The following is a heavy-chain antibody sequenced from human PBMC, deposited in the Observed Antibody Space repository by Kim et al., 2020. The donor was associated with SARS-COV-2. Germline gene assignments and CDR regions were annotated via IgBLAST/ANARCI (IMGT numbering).Heavy chain of an antibody. D-gene: IGHD2-8*02. CDR3: ARGDCTGGVCYTSYYFDY. J-gene: IGHJ4*02. V-gene: IGHV3-30*01. Sequence: KGRFTISRDNSKNTLYLQMNSLRAEDTAVYYCARGDCTGGVCYTSYYFDYWGQGTLVTVSS.